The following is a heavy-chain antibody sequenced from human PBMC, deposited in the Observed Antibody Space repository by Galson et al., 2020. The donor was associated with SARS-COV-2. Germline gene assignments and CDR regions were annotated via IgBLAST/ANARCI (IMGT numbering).Heavy chain of an antibody. D-gene: IGHD2-2*01. V-gene: IGHV4-39*01. Sequence: SETLSLTCTVSGGSISSSSYYWGWIRQPPGKGLEWIGSIYYSGSIYYNPSLKSRVTISVDTSKNQFSLKLSSVTAADTAVYYCARHYLGYCSSTSCYLGMRFDPWGQGTLVTVSS. CDR1: GGSISSSSYY. CDR2: IYYSGSI. CDR3: ARHYLGYCSSTSCYLGMRFDP. J-gene: IGHJ5*02.